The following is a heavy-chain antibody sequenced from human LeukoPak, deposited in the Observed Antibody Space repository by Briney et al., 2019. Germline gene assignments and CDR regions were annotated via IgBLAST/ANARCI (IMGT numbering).Heavy chain of an antibody. CDR3: ARDLIAARPNWFDP. CDR2: ISAYNGNT. V-gene: IGHV1-18*01. Sequence: ASAKVSCKASGYTFTTHGISWVRQAPGQGFEWMGWISAYNGNTNYAQKFQGRVTLTTDASTNTAYLELRSLRSDDTAMYYCARDLIAARPNWFDPWGQGTLVTVSS. CDR1: GYTFTTHG. D-gene: IGHD6-6*01. J-gene: IGHJ5*02.